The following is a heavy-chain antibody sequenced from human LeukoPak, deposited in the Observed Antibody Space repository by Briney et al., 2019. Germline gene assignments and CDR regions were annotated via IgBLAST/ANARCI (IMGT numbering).Heavy chain of an antibody. V-gene: IGHV3-23*01. J-gene: IGHJ4*02. D-gene: IGHD6-13*01. CDR2: ISGSGGST. CDR1: GFTFSSYA. Sequence: GGSLRLSCAASGFTFSSYAMSWVRQAPGKGLEWVSAISGSGGSTYYADSVKGRFTISRDNSKNTQYLQMNSLRAEDTAVYYCAKGIEYSSSSSYDCWGQGTLVTVSS. CDR3: AKGIEYSSSSSYDC.